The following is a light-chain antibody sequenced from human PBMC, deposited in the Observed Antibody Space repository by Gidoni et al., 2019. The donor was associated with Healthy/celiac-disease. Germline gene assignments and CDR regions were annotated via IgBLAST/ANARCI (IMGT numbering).Light chain of an antibody. CDR3: CSYAGSYPYVV. Sequence: QSALTQPRSVSGSPGQSVTISCTGTSSDVGGSNYVSWYQQHPGKAPKLMIYDVSKRPSGVPDRFSGSKSGNTASLTISGLQAEDEADYYCCSYAGSYPYVVFGGGTKLTVL. V-gene: IGLV2-11*01. CDR1: SSDVGGSNY. CDR2: DVS. J-gene: IGLJ2*01.